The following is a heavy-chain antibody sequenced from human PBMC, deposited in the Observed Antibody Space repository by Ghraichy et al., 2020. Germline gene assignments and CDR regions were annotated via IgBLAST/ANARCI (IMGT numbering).Heavy chain of an antibody. CDR3: ARQGKIVLMVYAWDC. D-gene: IGHD2-8*01. Sequence: SETLSLTCTVSGGSISSSSYYWGWIRQPPGKGLEWIGSIYYSGSTYYNPSLKSRVTISVDTSKNQFSLKLSSVTAADTAVYYCARQGKIVLMVYAWDCWGQGTLVTVSS. V-gene: IGHV4-39*01. J-gene: IGHJ4*02. CDR1: GGSISSSSYY. CDR2: IYYSGST.